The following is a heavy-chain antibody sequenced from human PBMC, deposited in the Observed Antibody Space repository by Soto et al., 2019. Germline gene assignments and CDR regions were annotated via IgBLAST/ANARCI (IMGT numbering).Heavy chain of an antibody. CDR2: IYYSGRT. Sequence: QVQLQESGPGLVKPSETLSLTCTVSGGSISDYFWTWIRQPPGKGLEWIGYIYYSGRTNYNPSLKSRVTISVDTSKNQFSLKVTSVTAADTAVYYCARVGGDDFGDSGGFDYWGRGTLVSVSS. CDR1: GGSISDYF. D-gene: IGHD4-17*01. CDR3: ARVGGDDFGDSGGFDY. V-gene: IGHV4-59*01. J-gene: IGHJ4*02.